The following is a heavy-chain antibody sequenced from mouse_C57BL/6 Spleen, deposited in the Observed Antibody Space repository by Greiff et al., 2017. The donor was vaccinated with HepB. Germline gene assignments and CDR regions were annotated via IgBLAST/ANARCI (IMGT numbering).Heavy chain of an antibody. CDR1: GYTFTDYN. Sequence: EVKLMESRPELVKPGASVKIPCKASGYTFTDYNMDWVKQSHGKSLEWIGDINPNNGGTIYNQKFKGKATLTVDKSSSTAYMELRSLTSEDTAVYYCARKEGYYDYALDVWGTGTTVTVSS. CDR3: ARKEGYYDYALDV. D-gene: IGHD2-4*01. CDR2: INPNNGGT. J-gene: IGHJ1*03. V-gene: IGHV1-18*01.